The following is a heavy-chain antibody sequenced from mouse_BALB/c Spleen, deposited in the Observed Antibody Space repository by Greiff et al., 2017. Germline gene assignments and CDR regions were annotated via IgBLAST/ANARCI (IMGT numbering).Heavy chain of an antibody. V-gene: IGHV1S135*01. D-gene: IGHD1-2*01. J-gene: IGHJ2*01. Sequence: VQLQQSGPELMKPGASVKISCKASGYSFTSYYMHWVKQSHGKSLEWIGYIDPFNGGTSYNQKFKGKATLTVDKSSSTAYMHLSSLTSEDSAVYYCARGDYYGYYFDYWGQGTTLTVSS. CDR2: IDPFNGGT. CDR3: ARGDYYGYYFDY. CDR1: GYSFTSYY.